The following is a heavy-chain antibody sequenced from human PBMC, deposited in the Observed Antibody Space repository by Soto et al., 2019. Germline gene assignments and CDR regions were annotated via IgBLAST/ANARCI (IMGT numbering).Heavy chain of an antibody. Sequence: SGGSLRLSCSASGFTFSSSAMHWVRQAPGKGLEYVSAINDNGGNTYYADSVKGRFTISRDNSKSTVDLQMSSLRPEDTAVYFCVKDWYPLDHWGQGTLVTVSS. V-gene: IGHV3-64D*06. J-gene: IGHJ4*02. CDR1: GFTFSSSA. CDR3: VKDWYPLDH. CDR2: INDNGGNT. D-gene: IGHD6-13*01.